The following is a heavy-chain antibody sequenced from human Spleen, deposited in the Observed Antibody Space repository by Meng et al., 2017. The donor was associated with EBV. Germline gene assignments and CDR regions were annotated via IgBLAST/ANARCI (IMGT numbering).Heavy chain of an antibody. CDR3: ARDHRVAAAGTQSWFDP. D-gene: IGHD6-13*01. V-gene: IGHV1-18*01. CDR1: GYPFTSYG. CDR2: ISAYNGNT. Sequence: VRLVQSGAGVKKPGASVKVSCKASGYPFTSYGISWGRQAPGQGLEWMGWISAYNGNTNYAQKLQGRVTMTTDTSTSTAYMELRSLRSDDTAVYYCARDHRVAAAGTQSWFDPWGQGTLVTVSS. J-gene: IGHJ5*02.